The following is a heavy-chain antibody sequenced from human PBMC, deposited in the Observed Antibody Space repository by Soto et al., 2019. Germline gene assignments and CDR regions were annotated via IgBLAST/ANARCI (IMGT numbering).Heavy chain of an antibody. CDR3: GRHWRTTVTTRENYYYGMDV. Sequence: SETLSLTCTVSGGSISSYYWSWIRQPPGKGLEWIGYIYYSGSTNYNPSLKSRVAISVDTSKNQFSLKLSSVTAADTAVYYCGRHWRTTVTTRENYYYGMDVWGQGTTVTVS. D-gene: IGHD4-17*01. V-gene: IGHV4-59*08. CDR1: GGSISSYY. CDR2: IYYSGST. J-gene: IGHJ6*02.